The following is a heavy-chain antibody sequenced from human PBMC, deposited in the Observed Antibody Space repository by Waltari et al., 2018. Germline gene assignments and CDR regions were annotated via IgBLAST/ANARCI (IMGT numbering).Heavy chain of an antibody. CDR2: ISSCGST. J-gene: IGHJ3*02. CDR1: GFTVSSNY. CDR3: ARVPIAVAPFDI. D-gene: IGHD6-19*01. V-gene: IGHV3-66*02. Sequence: EVQLVESGGGLVQPGGSLRLSCAASGFTVSSNYMSWVRQAHGKGLEWVSVISSCGSTDYSDSVKGRFTISRDNSKNALYLQMNSLRAEDTAVYYCARVPIAVAPFDIWGQGTMVTVSS.